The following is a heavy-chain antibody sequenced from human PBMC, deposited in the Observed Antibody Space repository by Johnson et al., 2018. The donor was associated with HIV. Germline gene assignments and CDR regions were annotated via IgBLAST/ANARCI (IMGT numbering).Heavy chain of an antibody. J-gene: IGHJ3*02. D-gene: IGHD3-10*01. V-gene: IGHV3-20*04. Sequence: VQLVESGGGVVRPGGSLRLSCAASGFTFDDYGMSWVRQGPGKGLEWVSGINWNGGSTGYADSVKGRFTISRDNSKNTLYLQMNSLRAEDTAVYYCAKVQYYYGSGSNFDIWGQGTMVTVSS. CDR3: AKVQYYYGSGSNFDI. CDR2: INWNGGST. CDR1: GFTFDDYG.